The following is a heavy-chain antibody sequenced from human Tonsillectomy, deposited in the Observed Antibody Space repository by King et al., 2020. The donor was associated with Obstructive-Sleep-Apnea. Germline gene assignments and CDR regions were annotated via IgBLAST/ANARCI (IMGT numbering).Heavy chain of an antibody. CDR2: IDPSDSYT. CDR3: ARRLGGYYDSSGYYFSDY. Sequence: QLLHSGAEVKKPGESLRSSCKGSGYSFTSYWISWVRQRPGKGMEWMGRIDPSDSYTNYSPSFQVHVTISADKSISTAYLQWSSLKASDTAMYYCARRLGGYYDSSGYYFSDYWGQGTLVTVSS. D-gene: IGHD3-22*01. J-gene: IGHJ4*02. CDR1: GYSFTSYW. V-gene: IGHV5-10-1*01.